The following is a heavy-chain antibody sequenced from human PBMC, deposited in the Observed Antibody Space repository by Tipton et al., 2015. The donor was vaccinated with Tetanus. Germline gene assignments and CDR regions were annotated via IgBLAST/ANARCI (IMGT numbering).Heavy chain of an antibody. CDR2: ISGSGGST. CDR3: AKDRQSGSYYSGNFADY. J-gene: IGHJ4*02. CDR1: GFTFSSYA. D-gene: IGHD1-26*01. V-gene: IGHV3-23*01. Sequence: SLRLSCAASGFTFSSYAMSWVRQAPGKGLEWVSAISGSGGSTYYADSVKGRFTISRDNSKNTLYLQMNSLRAEDTAVYYCAKDRQSGSYYSGNFADYWGQGTLVTVSS.